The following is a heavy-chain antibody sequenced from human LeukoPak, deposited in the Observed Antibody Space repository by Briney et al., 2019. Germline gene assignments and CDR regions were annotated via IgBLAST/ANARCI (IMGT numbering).Heavy chain of an antibody. Sequence: PGGSLRLSCAASGVMFPSYWMTWVRQAPGKGLEWVANIKQDGSEKYYVDSVKGRFTISRDNAENSVYLQTNSLRAEDTAVYYCARRHHFGFLDSWGQGTLVTVSS. CDR2: IKQDGSEK. D-gene: IGHD3-10*01. J-gene: IGHJ4*02. V-gene: IGHV3-7*04. CDR1: GVMFPSYW. CDR3: ARRHHFGFLDS.